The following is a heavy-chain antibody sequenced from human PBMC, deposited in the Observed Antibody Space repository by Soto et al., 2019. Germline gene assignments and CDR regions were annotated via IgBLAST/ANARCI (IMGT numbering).Heavy chain of an antibody. D-gene: IGHD6-13*01. Sequence: QVQLVESGGGVVQPGRSLRLSCAASGFTFSSYGMHWVRQAPGKGLEWVAVIWDDGSNKYYADSVKGRFTISRDNSKNTLYLQMNSLRAEATAVYYCARDAPEGSSWYNWFDPWGQGTLVTVSS. CDR2: IWDDGSNK. CDR1: GFTFSSYG. V-gene: IGHV3-33*01. J-gene: IGHJ5*02. CDR3: ARDAPEGSSWYNWFDP.